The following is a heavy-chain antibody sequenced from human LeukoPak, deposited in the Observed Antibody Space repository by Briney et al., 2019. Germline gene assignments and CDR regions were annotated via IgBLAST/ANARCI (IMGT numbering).Heavy chain of an antibody. Sequence: SETLSLTCAVYGGSFSGYYWSWIRQPPGKGLEWIGEINHSGSTNYNPSLKSRVTISVDTSKNQFSLKLSSVTAADTAVYYCARDQHRSGWSENYYYGMDVWGQGTTVTVSS. D-gene: IGHD6-19*01. J-gene: IGHJ6*02. CDR1: GGSFSGYY. V-gene: IGHV4-34*01. CDR2: INHSGST. CDR3: ARDQHRSGWSENYYYGMDV.